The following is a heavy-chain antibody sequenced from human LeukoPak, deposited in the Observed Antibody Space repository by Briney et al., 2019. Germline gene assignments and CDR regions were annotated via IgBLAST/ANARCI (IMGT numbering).Heavy chain of an antibody. Sequence: GGSLRLSCAASGFTFSSYEMNWVRQAPGKGLEWVSYISSSGSTIYYADSVKGRFTISRDNAKNTLYLQMNSLSAEDTAVYYCTRGREGNYGLFDSWGQGTLVTVSS. V-gene: IGHV3-48*03. CDR2: ISSSGSTI. CDR3: TRGREGNYGLFDS. CDR1: GFTFSSYE. D-gene: IGHD3-10*01. J-gene: IGHJ4*02.